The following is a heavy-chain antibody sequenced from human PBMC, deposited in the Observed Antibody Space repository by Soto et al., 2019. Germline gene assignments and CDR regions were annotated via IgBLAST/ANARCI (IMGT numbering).Heavy chain of an antibody. D-gene: IGHD3-10*01. V-gene: IGHV3-23*01. CDR1: GLTFSGYA. Sequence: EVQLLDSGGGLVQPGGSLRLSCAASGLTFSGYALTWVRQAPGKGLEWVSAISGGGDATFYADSVKGRFTISRDNSKNTLYLQINALRAEDTAVYYCARKVSGSTGRPDLWYFDLWGRGTLVTVSS. CDR3: ARKVSGSTGRPDLWYFDL. J-gene: IGHJ2*01. CDR2: ISGGGDAT.